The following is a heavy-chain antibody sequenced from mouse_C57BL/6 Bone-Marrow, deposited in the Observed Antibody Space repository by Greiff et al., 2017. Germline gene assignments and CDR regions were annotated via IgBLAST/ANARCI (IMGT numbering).Heavy chain of an antibody. Sequence: VQLVESGAELVRPGTSVKMSCTASGYTFTNYWIGWAKQRPGHGLEWIGDIYPGGGYTNYNEKFKGKATLTADKSSSTAYMQFSSLTSEDSAIYYCARLDYSKEGWYVDVWGTGTTVTVSS. J-gene: IGHJ1*03. CDR2: IYPGGGYT. CDR3: ARLDYSKEGWYVDV. V-gene: IGHV1-63*01. D-gene: IGHD2-5*01. CDR1: GYTFTNYW.